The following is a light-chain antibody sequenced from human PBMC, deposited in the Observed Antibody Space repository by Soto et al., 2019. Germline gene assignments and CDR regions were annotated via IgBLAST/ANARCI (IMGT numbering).Light chain of an antibody. V-gene: IGLV1-44*01. CDR2: SNN. CDR1: SSNIGSNT. J-gene: IGLJ2*01. Sequence: QSVLTQPPSASGTPGQRVTISCSGSSSNIGSNTVNWYQQLPGTAPKLLIYSNNQRPSGVPDRFSGSKSGTSASLAISGLQSEDEAYYYCAAWDDRLNAHVVFGGGTKVTVL. CDR3: AAWDDRLNAHVV.